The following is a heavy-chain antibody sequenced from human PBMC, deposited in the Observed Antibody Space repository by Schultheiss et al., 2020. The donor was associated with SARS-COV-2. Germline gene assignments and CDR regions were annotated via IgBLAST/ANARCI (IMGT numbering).Heavy chain of an antibody. CDR3: ARDHIAVAGGSEYFQH. D-gene: IGHD6-19*01. CDR1: GGTFSSYA. J-gene: IGHJ1*01. CDR2: IIPIFGTA. Sequence: SVKVSCNASGGTFSSYAISWVRQAPGQGLEWMGGIIPIFGTANYAQKFQGRVTITADESTSTAYMELSSLRSEDTAVYYCARDHIAVAGGSEYFQHWGQGTLVTVSS. V-gene: IGHV1-69*13.